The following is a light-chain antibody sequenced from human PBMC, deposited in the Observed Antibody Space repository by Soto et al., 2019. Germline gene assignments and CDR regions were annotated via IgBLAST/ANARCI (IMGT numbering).Light chain of an antibody. CDR3: CSYTGSYSYV. CDR1: SSDVGGYSY. V-gene: IGLV2-11*01. Sequence: QSALTQPHSVSGSPGQSVTISCTGTSSDVGGYSYVSWYQQHPGKAPELIIYDVTERPSGVTDRFSGSKSGNTASLTISGLQAEDAADYYCCSYTGSYSYVFGIGTKVTVL. CDR2: DVT. J-gene: IGLJ1*01.